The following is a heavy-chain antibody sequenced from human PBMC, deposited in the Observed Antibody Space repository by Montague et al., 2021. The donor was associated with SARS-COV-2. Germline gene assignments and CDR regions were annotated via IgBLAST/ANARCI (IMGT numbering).Heavy chain of an antibody. V-gene: IGHV6-1*01. Sequence: CAISGDSVSSNSLAWSWLRQSPSRGLEWLGRTYYRSKWYSDYAPSLRGRLSVNPDASKNEFSLELNYVTPEDTAVYYCVRYSGWFYFDFWGQGTLVTVSS. D-gene: IGHD6-19*01. CDR3: VRYSGWFYFDF. CDR1: GDSVSSNSLA. J-gene: IGHJ4*02. CDR2: TYYRSKWYS.